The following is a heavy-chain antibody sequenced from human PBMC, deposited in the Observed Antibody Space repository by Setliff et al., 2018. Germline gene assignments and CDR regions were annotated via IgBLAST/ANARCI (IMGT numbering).Heavy chain of an antibody. CDR2: IHHSGST. Sequence: SETLSLTCTVSDGSISTYYWSWIRQPPGKRLEWIGFIHHSGSTHYNPSLKSRVTISVDTSKNQFSLKLSSVTAADTAVYYCARRSPAYYSDSTGYLDYWGQGTLVTVSS. J-gene: IGHJ4*02. CDR1: DGSISTYY. CDR3: ARRSPAYYSDSTGYLDY. D-gene: IGHD3-22*01. V-gene: IGHV4-59*08.